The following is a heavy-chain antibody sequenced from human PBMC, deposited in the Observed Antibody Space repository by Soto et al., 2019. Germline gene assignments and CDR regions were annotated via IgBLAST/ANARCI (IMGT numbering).Heavy chain of an antibody. CDR1: GFTFSSYA. V-gene: IGHV3-30-3*01. CDR2: ISYDGSNK. CDR3: ARDSIYSSSWFDY. D-gene: IGHD6-13*01. Sequence: QVQLVESGGGVVQPGRSLRLSCAASGFTFSSYAMHWVRQAPGKGLEWVAVISYDGSNKYYADSVKGRFTISRDNSKNTLYLQMNSLRAEDTAVYYCARDSIYSSSWFDYWGQGTLVTVSS. J-gene: IGHJ5*01.